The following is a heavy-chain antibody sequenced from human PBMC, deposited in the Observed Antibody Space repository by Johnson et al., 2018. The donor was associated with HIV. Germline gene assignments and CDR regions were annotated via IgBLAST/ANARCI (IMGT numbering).Heavy chain of an antibody. Sequence: VQLVESGGGLVQPGGSLRLSCAASGFTFSSYAMSWVRQAPGKGLEWVPAIGGGGGSPYYADSVTGRFPISRDNAKNTLYVQMNSLRAEDTAVYYCAKDRGLLDAFDIWGQGTMVTVSS. CDR2: IGGGGGSP. J-gene: IGHJ3*02. CDR3: AKDRGLLDAFDI. CDR1: GFTFSSYA. V-gene: IGHV3-23*04.